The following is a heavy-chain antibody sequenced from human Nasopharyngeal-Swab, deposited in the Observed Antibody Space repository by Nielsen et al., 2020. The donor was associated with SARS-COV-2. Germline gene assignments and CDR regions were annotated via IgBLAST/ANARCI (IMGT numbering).Heavy chain of an antibody. Sequence: SETLSLTCTVSGGSVSSGSYYWSWIRQPPGKGLEWIGYIYYSGSTNYNPSLKSRVTISVDTSKNQFSLKLSSVTAADTAVYYCARDPSVPAASDAFDIWGQGTMVTVSS. V-gene: IGHV4-61*01. CDR3: ARDPSVPAASDAFDI. CDR1: GGSVSSGSYY. CDR2: IYYSGST. J-gene: IGHJ3*02. D-gene: IGHD2-2*01.